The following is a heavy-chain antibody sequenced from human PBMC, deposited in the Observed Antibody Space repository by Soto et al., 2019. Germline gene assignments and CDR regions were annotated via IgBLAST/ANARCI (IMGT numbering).Heavy chain of an antibody. V-gene: IGHV4-34*01. D-gene: IGHD3-3*01. Sequence: SETLSLTCAVYGGSFSGYYWSWIRQPPGKGLEWIGEINHSGSTNYNPSLKSRVTISVDTSKNQFSLKLSSVTAADTAVYYCARGWGLRFLEWFPPFFDYWGQGTLVTVSS. J-gene: IGHJ4*02. CDR1: GGSFSGYY. CDR3: ARGWGLRFLEWFPPFFDY. CDR2: INHSGST.